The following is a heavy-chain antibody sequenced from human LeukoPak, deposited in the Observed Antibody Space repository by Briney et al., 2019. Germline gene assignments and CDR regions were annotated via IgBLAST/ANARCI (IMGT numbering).Heavy chain of an antibody. CDR2: ISSSGSTI. V-gene: IGHV3-48*03. Sequence: GGSLRLSCAASGFTFSSYEMNWVRQAPGKGLEWVSYISSSGSTIYYADSVKGRFTISRDNAKNSLSLQMNSLRAEDTAVYYCAELGITMIGGVWGKGTTVTISS. D-gene: IGHD3-10*02. J-gene: IGHJ6*04. CDR3: AELGITMIGGV. CDR1: GFTFSSYE.